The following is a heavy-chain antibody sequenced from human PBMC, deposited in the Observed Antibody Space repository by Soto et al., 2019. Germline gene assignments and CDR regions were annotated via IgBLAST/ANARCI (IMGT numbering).Heavy chain of an antibody. D-gene: IGHD3-22*01. CDR3: ARDYYDSSGYCFDY. V-gene: IGHV3-30-3*01. CDR1: GFTFSSYA. J-gene: IGHJ4*02. CDR2: ISYDGSNK. Sequence: QVQLVESGGGVVQPGRSLRLSCAASGFTFSSYAMHWVRQAPGKGLEWVAVISYDGSNKYYADSVKGRFTISRDNSEYTLYLQMNSMRAEDTAVYYCARDYYDSSGYCFDYWGQGTLVTVSS.